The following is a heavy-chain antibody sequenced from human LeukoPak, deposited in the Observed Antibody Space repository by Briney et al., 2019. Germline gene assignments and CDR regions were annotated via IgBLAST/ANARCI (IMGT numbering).Heavy chain of an antibody. D-gene: IGHD4-17*01. CDR1: GYTFTSYD. CDR2: INTNTGNP. V-gene: IGHV7-4-1*02. Sequence: ASVKVSCKASGYTFTSYDINWVRQATGQGLEWMGWINTNTGNPTYAQGFTGRFVFSLDTSVSTAYLQISSLKAEDTAVYYCARVSPYGYGDYGDYLFDYWGQGTLVTVSS. J-gene: IGHJ4*02. CDR3: ARVSPYGYGDYGDYLFDY.